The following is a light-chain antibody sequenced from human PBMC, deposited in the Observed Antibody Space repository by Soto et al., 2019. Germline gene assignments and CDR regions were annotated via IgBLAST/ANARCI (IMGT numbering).Light chain of an antibody. J-gene: IGKJ3*01. CDR1: QGINNY. CDR2: AAS. CDR3: QQLNSYPIT. Sequence: DIQLTQSPSFLSASVGDRVTITCRASQGINNYLGWYPQKPGNAPKLMIYAASTLQSGVPSRFSGSGSGTDFTLTISSLQPEDFATYYCQQLNSYPITFGPGTKVEI. V-gene: IGKV1-9*01.